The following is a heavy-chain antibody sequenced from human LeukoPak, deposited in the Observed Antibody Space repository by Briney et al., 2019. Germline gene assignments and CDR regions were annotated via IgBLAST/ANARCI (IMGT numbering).Heavy chain of an antibody. CDR1: GYSISSGYY. V-gene: IGHV4-38-2*02. CDR2: IYHSGST. J-gene: IGHJ6*03. D-gene: IGHD3-3*01. Sequence: SETLSLTCTVSGYSISSGYYWGWIRQPPGKGLEWIGSIYHSGSTYYNPSLKSRVTISVDTSKNQFSLKLSSVTAADTAVYYCASLPARSPAYYEFWSGYYSNYYYYMDVWGKGTTVTVSS. CDR3: ASLPARSPAYYEFWSGYYSNYYYYMDV.